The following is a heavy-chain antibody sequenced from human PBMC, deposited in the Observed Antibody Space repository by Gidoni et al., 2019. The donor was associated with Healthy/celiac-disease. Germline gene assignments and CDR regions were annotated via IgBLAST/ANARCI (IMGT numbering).Heavy chain of an antibody. CDR2: ISWDGGST. V-gene: IGHV3-43*01. Sequence: EVQLVESGGVVVQPGGSLSLHGEASGFTLDDYTMHWVRQAPGKGLEWVSLISWDGGSTYYADSVKGRFTISRDNSKNSLYLQMNSLRTEDTALYYCAKDGMATISKTFFDYWGQGTLVTVSS. D-gene: IGHD5-12*01. CDR1: GFTLDDYT. J-gene: IGHJ4*02. CDR3: AKDGMATISKTFFDY.